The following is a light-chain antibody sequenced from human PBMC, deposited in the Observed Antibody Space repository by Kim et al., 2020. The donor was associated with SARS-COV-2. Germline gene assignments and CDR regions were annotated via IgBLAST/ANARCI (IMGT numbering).Light chain of an antibody. CDR3: GTWDSSLSAVV. J-gene: IGLJ2*01. V-gene: IGLV1-51*01. CDR1: SSNIGNNY. CDR2: DNN. Sequence: GQKVTISCSGSSSNIGNNYVSWYQQLPGTAPKHLIYDNNKRPSGIPDRFSGSKSGTSATLGITGLQTGDEADYYCGTWDSSLSAVVFGGGTQLIVL.